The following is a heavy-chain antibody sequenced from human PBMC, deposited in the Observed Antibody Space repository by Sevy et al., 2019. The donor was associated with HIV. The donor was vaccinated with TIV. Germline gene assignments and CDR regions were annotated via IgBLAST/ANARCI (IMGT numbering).Heavy chain of an antibody. CDR3: ATSYYDSSGYELDY. CDR2: IYYSGST. V-gene: IGHV4-59*01. D-gene: IGHD3-22*01. Sequence: SETLSLTCTVSGGSISSYYWSWIRQPPGKGLEWIGYIYYSGSTNYNPSLKSRVTISVDTSKNQFSLKLSSVTAVDTAMYYCATSYYDSSGYELDYWGQGTLVTVSS. J-gene: IGHJ4*02. CDR1: GGSISSYY.